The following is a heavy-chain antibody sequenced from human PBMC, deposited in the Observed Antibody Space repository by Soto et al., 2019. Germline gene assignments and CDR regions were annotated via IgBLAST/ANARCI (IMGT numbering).Heavy chain of an antibody. V-gene: IGHV1-69*13. CDR2: IIPIFDIT. J-gene: IGHJ6*02. D-gene: IGHD3-22*01. CDR1: GGTFRSYS. Sequence: SVEVSCKXSGGTFRSYSISWVRQAPGQGLEWMGGIIPIFDITNYAQKFQGRVTITADESTSTAYMELSSLGSDDTAVYYCARPDEGGYSSNHHYYYALDVWGQGTTVTVSS. CDR3: ARPDEGGYSSNHHYYYALDV.